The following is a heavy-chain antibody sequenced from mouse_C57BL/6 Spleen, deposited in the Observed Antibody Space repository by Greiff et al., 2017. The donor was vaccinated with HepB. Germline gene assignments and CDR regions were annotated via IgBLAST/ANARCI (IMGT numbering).Heavy chain of an antibody. CDR2: IGPGSGST. CDR1: GYTFTDYY. D-gene: IGHD1-1*01. Sequence: QVHVKQSGAELVKPGASVKISCKASGYTFTDYYINWVKQRPGQGLEWIGKIGPGSGSTYYNEKFKGKATLTADKSSSTAYMQLSSLTSEDSAVYFCAREQAYYYGSSPFAYWGQGTLVTVSA. V-gene: IGHV1-77*01. CDR3: AREQAYYYGSSPFAY. J-gene: IGHJ3*01.